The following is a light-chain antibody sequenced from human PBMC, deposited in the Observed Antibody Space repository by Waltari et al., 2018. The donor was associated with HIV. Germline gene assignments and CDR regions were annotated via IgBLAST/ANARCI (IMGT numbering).Light chain of an antibody. CDR1: SSDIGSYNF. V-gene: IGLV2-23*02. J-gene: IGLJ2*01. CDR2: DVN. Sequence: QSALTQPASVSGSLGQSITISCTGTSSDIGSYNFVSWYQQYPGKAPKVIIYDVNKWPSGVSHRFSGFKAANTASLTISGLQAEDEADYYCCSYAGSPTFVIFGGGTKVTVL. CDR3: CSYAGSPTFVI.